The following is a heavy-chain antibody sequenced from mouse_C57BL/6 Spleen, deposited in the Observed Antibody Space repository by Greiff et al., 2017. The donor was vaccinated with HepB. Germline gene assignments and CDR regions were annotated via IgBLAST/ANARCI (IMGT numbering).Heavy chain of an antibody. CDR2: IHPNSGST. V-gene: IGHV1-64*01. CDR1: GYTFTSYW. CDR3: AREVGSGDYCAMDY. D-gene: IGHD1-3*01. J-gene: IGHJ4*01. Sequence: QVQLQQPGAELVKPGASVKLSCKASGYTFTSYWMHWVKQRPGQGLEWIGMIHPNSGSTNYNEKFKSKATLTVDKSSSTAYMQLSSLTSEDSAVYYCAREVGSGDYCAMDYWGQGTSVTVSS.